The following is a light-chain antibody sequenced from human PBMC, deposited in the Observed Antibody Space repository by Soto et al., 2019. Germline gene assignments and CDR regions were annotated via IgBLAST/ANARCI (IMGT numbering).Light chain of an antibody. Sequence: IQLTQSPSSLSASVGDRVTITCRASQGISSYLTWYQQKPGKAPKLLIYAASTLHSGVPSKFSGSGSGTDFTLTISSLQPEDFATYYCQQLNSYPLTFGGGTKADIK. CDR3: QQLNSYPLT. CDR2: AAS. CDR1: QGISSY. J-gene: IGKJ4*01. V-gene: IGKV1-9*01.